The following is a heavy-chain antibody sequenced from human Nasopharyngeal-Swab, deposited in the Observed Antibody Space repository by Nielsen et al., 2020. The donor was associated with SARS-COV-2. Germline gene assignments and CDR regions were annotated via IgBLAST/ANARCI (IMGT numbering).Heavy chain of an antibody. D-gene: IGHD3-22*01. CDR1: GGSISSYY. CDR2: IYYSGST. Sequence: SETLSLTCTVPGGSISSYYWSWIRQPPGKGLEWIGYIYYSGSTNYNPSLKSRVTISVDTSKNQFSLKLSSVTAADTAVYYCARGDVGYYDSSGYSYYFDYWGQGTLVTVSS. CDR3: ARGDVGYYDSSGYSYYFDY. J-gene: IGHJ4*02. V-gene: IGHV4-59*01.